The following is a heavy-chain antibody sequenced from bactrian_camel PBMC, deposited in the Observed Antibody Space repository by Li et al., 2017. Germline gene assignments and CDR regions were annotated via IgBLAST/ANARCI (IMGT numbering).Heavy chain of an antibody. V-gene: IGHV3S53*01. CDR3: AAGPTRNGYCSTLARPPY. J-gene: IGHJ4*01. D-gene: IGHD3*01. CDR2: VNVRGTP. CDR1: ESTSKTSC. Sequence: HVQLVESGGGTVQPGESLKLSCVASESTSKTSCMAWWRQVPGKDRKLLTVVNVRGTPYYADSIKGRFTISRDNGGNTAHLQMNSLQAADTAKYYCAAGPTRNGYCSTLARPPYWGQGTQVTVS.